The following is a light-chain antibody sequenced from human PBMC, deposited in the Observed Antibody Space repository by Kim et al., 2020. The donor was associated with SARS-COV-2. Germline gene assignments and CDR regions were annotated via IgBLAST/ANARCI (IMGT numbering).Light chain of an antibody. CDR2: VAS. Sequence: EIVLTQSPGTLSLSPGERATLSCRASQTVSSSYLAWYQQKPGQAPRLLIYVASNRATGIPDRFSGSGSGTDFTLTISRVEPEDFAVYYCQQYGTSLWTFGRDQGGYQT. CDR1: QTVSSSY. V-gene: IGKV3-20*01. J-gene: IGKJ1*01. CDR3: QQYGTSLWT.